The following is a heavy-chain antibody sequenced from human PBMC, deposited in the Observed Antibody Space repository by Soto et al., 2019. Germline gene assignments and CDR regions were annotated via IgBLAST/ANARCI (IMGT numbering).Heavy chain of an antibody. V-gene: IGHV1-2*04. Sequence: KGRGASVKVSCKASGYTFTGYYMHWVRQAPGQGLEWMGWINPNSGGTNYAQKFQGWVTMTRDTSISTAYMELSRLRSDDTAVYYCARDTGGGYYDILTGYYTPDDAFDIWGQGTMVTVSS. D-gene: IGHD3-9*01. J-gene: IGHJ3*02. CDR2: INPNSGGT. CDR3: ARDTGGGYYDILTGYYTPDDAFDI. CDR1: GYTFTGYY.